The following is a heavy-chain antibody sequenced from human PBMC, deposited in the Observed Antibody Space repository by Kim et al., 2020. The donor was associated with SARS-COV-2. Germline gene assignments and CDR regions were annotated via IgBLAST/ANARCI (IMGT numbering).Heavy chain of an antibody. J-gene: IGHJ4*02. Sequence: GHTKYEQRPQGRVTMTTDTSTSTVYLELRSLKSDDTAVYYCARDWRYFDNWGQGTLVTVSS. V-gene: IGHV1-18*01. CDR3: ARDWRYFDN. CDR2: GHT. D-gene: IGHD3-3*01.